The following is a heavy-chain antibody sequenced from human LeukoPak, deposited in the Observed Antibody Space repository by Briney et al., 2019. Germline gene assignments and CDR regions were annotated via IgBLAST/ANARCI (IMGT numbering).Heavy chain of an antibody. J-gene: IGHJ6*04. V-gene: IGHV1-18*04. Sequence: GASVTVSCKASGYTFTNYGTTWVRQAPGQGLEWMGWISAYNANTNYAQKFQGRVTMTTDTSTSTVYMELRSLRSDDTAIYYCARTDYDILTGARMDVWGKGTTVTVSS. CDR3: ARTDYDILTGARMDV. CDR1: GYTFTNYG. CDR2: ISAYNANT. D-gene: IGHD3-9*01.